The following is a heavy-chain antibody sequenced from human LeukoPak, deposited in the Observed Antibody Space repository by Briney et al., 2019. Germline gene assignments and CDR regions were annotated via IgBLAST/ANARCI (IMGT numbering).Heavy chain of an antibody. Sequence: GGSLILSCVASGFTFSYYPMHWVRQAPGKGLECVAVISHEGTNEYYADSVKGRFAIYRDNSESTLYLQMNSLKSEDTAMYYCAREGYYAFENWGQGTLVTVSS. V-gene: IGHV3-30*09. D-gene: IGHD3-16*01. J-gene: IGHJ4*02. CDR2: ISHEGTNE. CDR1: GFTFSYYP. CDR3: AREGYYAFEN.